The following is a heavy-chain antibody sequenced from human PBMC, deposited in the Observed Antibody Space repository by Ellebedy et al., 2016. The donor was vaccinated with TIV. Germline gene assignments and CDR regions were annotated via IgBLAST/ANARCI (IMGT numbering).Heavy chain of an antibody. J-gene: IGHJ6*02. CDR2: INPNSGGT. CDR3: ARTYSGNYGLGHYGMDV. V-gene: IGHV1-2*04. CDR1: GYTFTDYY. D-gene: IGHD1-26*01. Sequence: AASVKVSCKASGYTFTDYYMHWARQAPGQGLPWMGWINPNSGGTNYAQKFQGWVTMTRDTSISTAYMELSRLKSDDTAIYYCARTYSGNYGLGHYGMDVWGQGTTVTVSS.